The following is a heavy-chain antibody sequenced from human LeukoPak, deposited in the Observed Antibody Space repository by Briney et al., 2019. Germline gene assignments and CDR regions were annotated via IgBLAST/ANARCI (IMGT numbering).Heavy chain of an antibody. Sequence: GGSLRLSCAASGFTFSTYDMHWVRQAPGKGLEWVSAISGSGGSTYYADSVKGRFTISRDNSKNTLYLQMNSLRAEDTAVYYCAKAPPSPHGYHDAFDIWGQGTMVTVSS. D-gene: IGHD5-18*01. CDR3: AKAPPSPHGYHDAFDI. CDR1: GFTFSTYD. V-gene: IGHV3-23*01. CDR2: ISGSGGST. J-gene: IGHJ3*02.